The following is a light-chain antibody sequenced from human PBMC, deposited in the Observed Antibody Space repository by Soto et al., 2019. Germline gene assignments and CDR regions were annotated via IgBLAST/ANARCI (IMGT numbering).Light chain of an antibody. CDR3: QKYNNWPTWT. V-gene: IGKV3-15*01. J-gene: IGKJ1*01. CDR2: GAS. CDR1: QSVSTN. Sequence: EIVMTQSPATLSVSPGERATLSCRASQSVSTNLAWYQQRPGQAPRLLIYGASTRATGIPARFSGSGSGTKFTLTISKLQSEDLAVYYCQKYNNWPTWTFGQGTKVDIK.